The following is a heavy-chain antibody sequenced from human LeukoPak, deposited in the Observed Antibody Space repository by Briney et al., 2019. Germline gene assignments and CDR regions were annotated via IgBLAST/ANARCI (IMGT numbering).Heavy chain of an antibody. Sequence: GGSLRLSCAASGFTFSSYSMNWVRQAPGKGLEWVSSISSSSSSYIYYADSVKGRFTISRDNAKNSLYLQMNSLRAEDTAVYYCARGEVVTASLPDFYYYYMDVWGKGTTVTISS. CDR1: GFTFSSYS. V-gene: IGHV3-21*01. CDR2: ISSSSSSYI. CDR3: ARGEVVTASLPDFYYYYMDV. D-gene: IGHD2-15*01. J-gene: IGHJ6*03.